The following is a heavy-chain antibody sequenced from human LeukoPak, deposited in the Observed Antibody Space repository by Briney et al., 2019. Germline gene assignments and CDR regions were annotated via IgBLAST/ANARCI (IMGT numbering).Heavy chain of an antibody. V-gene: IGHV4-39*07. CDR2: IYYSGST. J-gene: IGHJ3*02. Sequence: PSETLSLTCTVSGGSISSSSYYWGWIRQPPGKGLEWIGSIYYSGSTYYNPSLKSRVTISVDTSKNQFSLKLSSVTAADTAVYYCARACVPDAFDIWGQGTMVTVSS. CDR1: GGSISSSSYY. CDR3: ARACVPDAFDI.